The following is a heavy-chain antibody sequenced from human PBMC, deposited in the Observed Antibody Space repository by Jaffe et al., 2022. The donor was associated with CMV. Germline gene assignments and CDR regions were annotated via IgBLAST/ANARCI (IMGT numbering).Heavy chain of an antibody. CDR3: AKDRGYGGNSGYYGMDV. CDR2: ISWNSGSI. Sequence: EVQLVESGGGLVQPGRSLRLSCAASGFTFDDYAMHWVRQAPGKGLEWVSGISWNSGSIGYADSVKGRFTISRDNAKNSLYLQMNSLRAEDTALYYCAKDRGYGGNSGYYGMDVWGQGTTVTVSS. J-gene: IGHJ6*02. D-gene: IGHD2-21*02. V-gene: IGHV3-9*01. CDR1: GFTFDDYA.